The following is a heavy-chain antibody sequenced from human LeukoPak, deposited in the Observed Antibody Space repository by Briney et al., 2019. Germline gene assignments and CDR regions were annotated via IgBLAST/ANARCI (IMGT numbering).Heavy chain of an antibody. D-gene: IGHD3-16*01. CDR3: ARELRTFDS. V-gene: IGHV3-7*01. J-gene: IGHJ4*02. CDR2: IKHNGDEL. Sequence: AGGSLRLSCAAPGFTFSSYWMTWVRQAPGKGLEWVANIKHNGDELNYVDSVEDRFTISRDNAKNSLYLHMTSLRAEDTAVYYCARELRTFDSWGQGTLVTVSS. CDR1: GFTFSSYW.